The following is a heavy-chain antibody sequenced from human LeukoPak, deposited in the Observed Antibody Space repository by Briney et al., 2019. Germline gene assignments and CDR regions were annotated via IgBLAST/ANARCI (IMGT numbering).Heavy chain of an antibody. CDR2: ISAYNGDT. CDR3: ARYKKSGGFDP. V-gene: IGHV1-18*01. CDR1: GYTFINYG. D-gene: IGHD1-14*01. J-gene: IGHJ5*02. Sequence: ASVKVSCKASGYTFINYGISWVRQAPGQGLEWMGWISAYNGDTKYAQKFQGRVTMTRDTSISTAYMELSRLRSDDTAVYYCARYKKSGGFDPWGQGTLVTVSS.